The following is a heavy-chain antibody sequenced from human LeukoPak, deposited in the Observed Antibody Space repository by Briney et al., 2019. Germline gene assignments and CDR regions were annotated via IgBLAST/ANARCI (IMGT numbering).Heavy chain of an antibody. CDR3: ARTRFGEWLFDY. CDR2: IYYSGST. D-gene: IGHD3-10*01. J-gene: IGHJ4*02. CDR1: GGSISSGGYY. V-gene: IGHV4-39*07. Sequence: SETLSLTCTVSGGSISSGGYYWGWIRQPPGKGLEWIGSIYYSGSTYYNPSLKSRVTISVDTSENQFSLKLSSVTAADTAVYYCARTRFGEWLFDYWGQGALVTVSS.